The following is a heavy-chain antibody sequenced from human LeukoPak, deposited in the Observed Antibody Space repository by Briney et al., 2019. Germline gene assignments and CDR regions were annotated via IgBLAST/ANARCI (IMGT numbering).Heavy chain of an antibody. D-gene: IGHD3-10*01. Sequence: PGGSLRLSCAASGFTFDDYAMHWVRQTPGKGLEWVSGISWNSDNIDYADSVKGRFTVSRDNAKNSLYLQMNSLRPEDTALYYCAKDLRGRSWGFYYGSGKPYYGMDVWGQGTTVTVS. J-gene: IGHJ6*02. CDR2: ISWNSDNI. CDR1: GFTFDDYA. V-gene: IGHV3-9*01. CDR3: AKDLRGRSWGFYYGSGKPYYGMDV.